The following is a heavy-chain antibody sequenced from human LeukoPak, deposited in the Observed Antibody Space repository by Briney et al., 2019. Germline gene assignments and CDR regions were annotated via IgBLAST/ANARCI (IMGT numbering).Heavy chain of an antibody. J-gene: IGHJ6*02. CDR2: IYYSGST. Sequence: PSGTLSLTCTVSGGSLSSYYWSWIRQPPGKGLEWIGYIYYSGSTNYNPSLKSRATISVETSKNQFSLKLSSVTAADTAVYYCARDIVVPAATGIEYYFYYGMDVWGQGTTVTVSS. V-gene: IGHV4-59*01. D-gene: IGHD2-2*01. CDR3: ARDIVVPAATGIEYYFYYGMDV. CDR1: GGSLSSYY.